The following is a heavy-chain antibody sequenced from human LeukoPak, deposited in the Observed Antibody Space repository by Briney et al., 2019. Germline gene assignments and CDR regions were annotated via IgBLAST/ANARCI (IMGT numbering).Heavy chain of an antibody. CDR1: GFTVSSNY. Sequence: GGSLRLSCAASGFTVSSNYMNWVRQAPGKGLEWVSVIFSGGSTYYADSLKGRFTISRDNSKNTLYLQMNSLTAEDTAVYYCARGGAGAAFEYWGQGTPVTVSS. J-gene: IGHJ4*02. V-gene: IGHV3-66*02. CDR3: ARGGAGAAFEY. CDR2: IFSGGST. D-gene: IGHD1-26*01.